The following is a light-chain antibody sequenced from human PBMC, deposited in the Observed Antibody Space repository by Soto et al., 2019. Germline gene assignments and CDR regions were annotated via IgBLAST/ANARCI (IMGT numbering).Light chain of an antibody. J-gene: IGKJ5*01. CDR1: QSVSSN. CDR3: LRGDT. CDR2: DAS. Sequence: EIVLTQSPATLSLSPGERATLSCRASQSVSSNLAWYQQKPGQAPRLLIYDASNRATGIPARFSGSGSGTDFTLTISRLEPEDFAVYYCLRGDTFGQGTRLEIK. V-gene: IGKV3-11*01.